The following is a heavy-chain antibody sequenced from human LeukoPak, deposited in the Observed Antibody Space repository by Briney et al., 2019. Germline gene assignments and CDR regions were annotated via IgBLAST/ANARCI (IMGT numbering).Heavy chain of an antibody. J-gene: IGHJ3*02. Sequence: TLSLTCAVSGGSISSGGYSWSWIRQPPGKGLEWIGYIYHSGSTYYNPSLKSRVTISVDRSKNQFSLKLSSVTAADTAVYYCARSTMIVALGAFDIWGQGTMVTVSS. V-gene: IGHV4-30-2*01. CDR1: GGSISSGGYS. CDR3: ARSTMIVALGAFDI. CDR2: IYHSGST. D-gene: IGHD3-22*01.